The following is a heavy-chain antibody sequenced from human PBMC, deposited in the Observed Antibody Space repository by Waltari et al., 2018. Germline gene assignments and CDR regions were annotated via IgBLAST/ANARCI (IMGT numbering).Heavy chain of an antibody. D-gene: IGHD1-26*01. CDR3: VRLTTYSGNFDY. V-gene: IGHV4-59*12. CDR2: IYGRSGST. CDR1: SGSFSSYW. Sequence: QVQLQESGPGLVKPSETLSLTCAVSSGSFSSYWWGWIRQPPGKGLEWIGIIYGRSGSTEYNPSLKSRATISRDTSKNQFSLKLTSVTAADTAVYYCVRLTTYSGNFDYWGQGVLVTVSS. J-gene: IGHJ4*02.